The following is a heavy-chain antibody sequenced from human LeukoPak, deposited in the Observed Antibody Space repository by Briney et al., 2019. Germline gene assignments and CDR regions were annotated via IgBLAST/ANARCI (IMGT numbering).Heavy chain of an antibody. CDR2: IYYSGST. CDR1: GGSISGSSYY. V-gene: IGHV4-39*01. J-gene: IGHJ4*02. Sequence: SETLSLTCTVSGGSISGSSYYWGWIRQPPGKGLAWIGSIYYSGSTYYNPSLKSRVTISVDTSKNQFSLKLSSVTAADTAVYYCARQVRDSSPGLYFDYWGQGTLVTVSS. D-gene: IGHD3-22*01. CDR3: ARQVRDSSPGLYFDY.